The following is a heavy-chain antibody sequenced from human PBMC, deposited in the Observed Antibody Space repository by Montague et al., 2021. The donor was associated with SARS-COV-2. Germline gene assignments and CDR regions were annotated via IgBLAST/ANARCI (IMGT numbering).Heavy chain of an antibody. J-gene: IGHJ3*01. Sequence: SETLSLTCSVSGGSIDISSYYWGWVRQPLGKGLEWIGTVFYSGSPSYNPSLRSRLAISVDTSKNQFSLNLDSVTAADTAVYYCARGGSYYMLHGFREDGFGVWGQGTVVIVST. D-gene: IGHD3-10*01. CDR3: ARGGSYYMLHGFREDGFGV. CDR1: GGSIDISSYY. CDR2: VFYSGSP. V-gene: IGHV4-39*07.